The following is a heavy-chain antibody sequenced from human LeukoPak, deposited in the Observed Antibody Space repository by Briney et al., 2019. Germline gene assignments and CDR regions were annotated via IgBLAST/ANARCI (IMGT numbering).Heavy chain of an antibody. D-gene: IGHD1-1*01. CDR1: GGSISSSSYY. CDR3: ARDQWGTRLD. V-gene: IGHV3-48*03. CDR2: ISVSGETK. J-gene: IGHJ4*02. Sequence: LSLTCTVSGGSISSSSYYWGWIRQPPGKGLEWVSHISVSGETKNYAESVKGRFTISRDNAKNSLYLQMNSLRAEDTAVYYCARDQWGTRLDWGQGTLVTVSS.